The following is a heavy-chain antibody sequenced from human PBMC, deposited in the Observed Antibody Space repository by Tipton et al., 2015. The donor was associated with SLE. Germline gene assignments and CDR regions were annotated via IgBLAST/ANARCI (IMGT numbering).Heavy chain of an antibody. J-gene: IGHJ4*02. CDR2: IYYSGST. V-gene: IGHV4-31*03. CDR3: ARDGGYSYGYHY. CDR1: GGSISSGGYY. D-gene: IGHD5-18*01. Sequence: LRLSCTVSGGSISSGGYYWSWIRQHPGKGLEWIGYIYYSGSTYYNPSLKSRVTISVDTSKNQFSLKLSSVTAADTAVYYYARDGGYSYGYHYWGQGTLVTVSS.